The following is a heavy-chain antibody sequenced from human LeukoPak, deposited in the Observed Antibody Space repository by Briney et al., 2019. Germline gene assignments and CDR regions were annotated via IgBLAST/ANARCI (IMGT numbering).Heavy chain of an antibody. D-gene: IGHD6-19*01. CDR2: ISSSGNRI. Sequence: GGSPRLSCAASGFTFSSYEMNWVRQAPGKGLEWVSDISSSGNRIHYADSVKGRFTISRDNAKNSLYLQMNSLRAEDTAVYYCARETAVAGSDYWGQGTLVTVSS. CDR1: GFTFSSYE. CDR3: ARETAVAGSDY. J-gene: IGHJ4*02. V-gene: IGHV3-48*03.